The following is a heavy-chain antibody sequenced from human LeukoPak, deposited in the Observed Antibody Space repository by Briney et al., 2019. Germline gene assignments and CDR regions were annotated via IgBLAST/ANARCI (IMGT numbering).Heavy chain of an antibody. CDR2: IRYDGSNK. CDR1: GFTFSSYG. Sequence: PGGSLRLSCAASGFTFSSYGMHWVRQAPGKGLEWVAFIRYDGSNKYYVDSVKGRFTISRDNSKNTLHLQMNSLRAEDTAVYYCAKGIHYYDSSGYYYWGQGTLVTVSS. V-gene: IGHV3-30*02. CDR3: AKGIHYYDSSGYYY. J-gene: IGHJ4*02. D-gene: IGHD3-22*01.